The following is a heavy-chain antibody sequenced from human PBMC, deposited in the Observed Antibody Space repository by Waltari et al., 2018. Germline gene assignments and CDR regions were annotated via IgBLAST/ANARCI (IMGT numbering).Heavy chain of an antibody. J-gene: IGHJ4*02. V-gene: IGHV1-2*06. CDR3: ARDDNGGRGIAADD. CDR1: GYTFTGYY. CDR2: INPNRGGT. Sequence: QVQLVQSGAEVKKPGASVKVSCKASGYTFTGYYMHWVRQAPGQGLEWMGRINPNRGGTNYAQKFQGRVTMTRDTSISTAYMELSRLRSDDTAVYYCARDDNGGRGIAADDWGQGTLVIVSS. D-gene: IGHD6-13*01.